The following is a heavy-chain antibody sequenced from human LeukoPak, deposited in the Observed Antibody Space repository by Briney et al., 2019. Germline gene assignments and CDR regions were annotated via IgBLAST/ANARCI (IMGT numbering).Heavy chain of an antibody. CDR2: IYRSGST. Sequence: SETLSLTCAVYGGSFSGYYWSWIRQPPGRGLEWIGNIYRSGSTSYNPSLKSRVTISVDTSKNQFSLKVNSVTAADTAVYYCARRHSSGWFYYWGQGTLVTVSS. CDR3: ARRHSSGWFYY. D-gene: IGHD6-19*01. V-gene: IGHV4-34*01. J-gene: IGHJ4*02. CDR1: GGSFSGYY.